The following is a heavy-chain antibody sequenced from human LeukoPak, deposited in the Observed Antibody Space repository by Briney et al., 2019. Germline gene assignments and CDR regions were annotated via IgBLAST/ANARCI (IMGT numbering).Heavy chain of an antibody. V-gene: IGHV3-21*01. CDR2: ISSSSSYI. Sequence: PGGSLRLSCAASGFTFSSYSMNRVRQAPGKELEWVSSISSSSSYIYYADSVKGRFTISRDNAKNSLYLQMNSLRAEDTAVYYCARYYGDYVREFDYWGQGTLVTVSS. J-gene: IGHJ4*02. D-gene: IGHD4-17*01. CDR1: GFTFSSYS. CDR3: ARYYGDYVREFDY.